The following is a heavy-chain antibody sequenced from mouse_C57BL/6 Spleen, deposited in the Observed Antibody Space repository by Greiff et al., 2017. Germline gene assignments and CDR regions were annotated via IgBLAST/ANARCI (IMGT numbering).Heavy chain of an antibody. CDR1: GYTFTSYW. D-gene: IGHD2-3*01. CDR3: ARGSDGYYDY. V-gene: IGHV1-52*01. CDR2: IDPSDSET. Sequence: LQQPGAELVRPGSSVKLSCKASGYTFTSYWMHWVKQRPIQGLEWIGNIDPSDSETHYNQKFKDKATLTVDKSSSTAYMQLSSLTSEDSAVYYCARGSDGYYDYWGQGTTLTVSS. J-gene: IGHJ2*01.